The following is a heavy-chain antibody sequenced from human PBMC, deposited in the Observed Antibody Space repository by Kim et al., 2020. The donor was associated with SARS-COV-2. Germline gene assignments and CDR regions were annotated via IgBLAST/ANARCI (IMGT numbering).Heavy chain of an antibody. J-gene: IGHJ4*02. V-gene: IGHV2-5*02. CDR1: GFSLSTSGVG. CDR2: IYRDDDK. D-gene: IGHD3-3*01. Sequence: SGPTLVKPTQTLTLTCTFSGFSLSTSGVGVGWIRQPPGKALEWLALIYRDDDKRYSPSLKSRLTITKDTSKNQVVLTMTNMDPVDTATYYCAHRLTIFGAPYFDYWGQGTLVTVSS. CDR3: AHRLTIFGAPYFDY.